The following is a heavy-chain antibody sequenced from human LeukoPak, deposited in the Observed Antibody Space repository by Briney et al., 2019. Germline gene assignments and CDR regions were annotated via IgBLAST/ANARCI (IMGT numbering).Heavy chain of an antibody. V-gene: IGHV1-2*06. D-gene: IGHD5-24*01. CDR1: GYTFIGYY. J-gene: IGHJ4*02. CDR3: ARDLGRDGYNYYS. Sequence: GASVKVSCKASGYTFIGYYMHWVRQAPGQGLEWMGRINPYSGGTNYAQKFQGRVTMTRDTSINTAYMEVSRLRSDDTAIYYCARDLGRDGYNYYSWGQGTLVTVSS. CDR2: INPYSGGT.